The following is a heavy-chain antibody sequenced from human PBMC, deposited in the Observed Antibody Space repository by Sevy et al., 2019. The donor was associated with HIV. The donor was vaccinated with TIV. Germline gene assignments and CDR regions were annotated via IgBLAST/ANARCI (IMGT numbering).Heavy chain of an antibody. CDR1: GFTFSVYW. D-gene: IGHD3-16*01. J-gene: IGHJ4*02. V-gene: IGHV3-7*01. Sequence: GGSLRLSCAASGFTFSVYWMNWVRQAPGKGLEWVANIKGDGSDKHYVDSVEGRFTISRDNGKNLLYLQMNSLRVEDTAGYYCAHGTIGRFDSWGQGTLVTVSS. CDR2: IKGDGSDK. CDR3: AHGTIGRFDS.